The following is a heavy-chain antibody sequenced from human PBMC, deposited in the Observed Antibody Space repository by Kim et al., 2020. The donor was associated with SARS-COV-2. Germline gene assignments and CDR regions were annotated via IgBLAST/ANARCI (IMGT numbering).Heavy chain of an antibody. D-gene: IGHD6-19*01. J-gene: IGHJ4*02. V-gene: IGHV4-34*01. Sequence: PSLKSRVTISVDTSKNQFSLHLSAVAAADTAVYYCAISYSSRWYGRPFNYWGQGTLVTVSS. CDR3: AISYSSRWYGRPFNY.